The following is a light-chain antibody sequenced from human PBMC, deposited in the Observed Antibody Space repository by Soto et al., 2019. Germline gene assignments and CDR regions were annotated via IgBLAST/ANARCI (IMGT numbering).Light chain of an antibody. V-gene: IGKV3-15*01. CDR1: QSVSSY. J-gene: IGKJ2*01. CDR2: GAS. Sequence: EIVMTQSPATLSVSPGERATLSCRASQSVSSYLAWYQQKPGQAPRLLIYGASTRAPGIPARFSGSGSGTEFTLTISTLQSEDFTVSYCQQYSNWPPFTFGQGTKLEIK. CDR3: QQYSNWPPFT.